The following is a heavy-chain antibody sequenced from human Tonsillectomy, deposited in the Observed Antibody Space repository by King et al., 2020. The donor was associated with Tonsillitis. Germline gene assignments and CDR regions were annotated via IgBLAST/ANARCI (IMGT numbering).Heavy chain of an antibody. V-gene: IGHV3-30-3*01. CDR2: MSYDGSNK. CDR1: GFTFSTYT. CDR3: ARVPSSSSSSLDY. Sequence: QLVQSGGGVVQPGRSLRLSCAASGFTFSTYTIHWVRQAPGKGLEWVAVMSYDGSNKYYADSVKGRFTISRDNSKNTLDLQMNSLKTEDTAVYYCARVPSSSSSSLDYWGQGTLVTVSS. D-gene: IGHD6-6*01. J-gene: IGHJ4*02.